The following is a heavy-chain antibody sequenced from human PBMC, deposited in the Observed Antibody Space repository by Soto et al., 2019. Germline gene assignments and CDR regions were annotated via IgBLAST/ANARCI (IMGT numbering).Heavy chain of an antibody. Sequence: PGGSLRLSCAASGFTFSSYGMHWVRQAPGKGLEWVAVIWYDGSNKYYADSVKGRFTISRDNSKNTLYLQMNSLRAEDTAVYYCARESVSPYYYYYYGMDVWGHGTTVTVSS. CDR2: IWYDGSNK. V-gene: IGHV3-33*01. J-gene: IGHJ6*02. CDR3: ARESVSPYYYYYYGMDV. CDR1: GFTFSSYG.